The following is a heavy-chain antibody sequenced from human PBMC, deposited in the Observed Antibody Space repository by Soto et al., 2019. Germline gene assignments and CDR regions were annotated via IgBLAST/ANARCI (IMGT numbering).Heavy chain of an antibody. Sequence: EVQLLESGGGLVQXGGSLRLSCAASGFTFSSYAMWWVRQAPGKGLECVSAISGGGETTYYADSVKGRFTISRDNSKNTLYLKMNSLRAEDTAVYYCAFNSGSGSYYFDYWGQGTLVTVSS. J-gene: IGHJ4*02. CDR3: AFNSGSGSYYFDY. CDR2: ISGGGETT. D-gene: IGHD3-10*01. V-gene: IGHV3-23*01. CDR1: GFTFSSYA.